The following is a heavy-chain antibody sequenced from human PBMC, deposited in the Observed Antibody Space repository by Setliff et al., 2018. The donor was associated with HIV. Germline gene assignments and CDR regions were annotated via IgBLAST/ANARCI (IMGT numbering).Heavy chain of an antibody. CDR1: EFTFSSSW. J-gene: IGHJ6*02. CDR3: ARGVRDSSGWRPLYAMDV. Sequence: PGGSLRLSCVASEFTFSSSWMTWVRQAPGKGLEWVANMNQGGSEKYYVDSVKGRFTISRDNAKNSLYLQVNSLRVEDTALYYCARGVRDSSGWRPLYAMDVWGQGTTVTVSS. V-gene: IGHV3-7*01. CDR2: MNQGGSEK. D-gene: IGHD6-19*01.